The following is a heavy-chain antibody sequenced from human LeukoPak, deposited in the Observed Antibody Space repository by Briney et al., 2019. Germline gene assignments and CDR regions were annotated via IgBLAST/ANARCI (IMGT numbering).Heavy chain of an antibody. CDR2: ISYDGSNK. CDR1: GFTFSSYA. D-gene: IGHD6-13*01. Sequence: ERSLRLSCAASGFTFSSYAMHWVRQAPGKGLEWVAVISYDGSNKYYADSVKGRFTISRDNSKNTLYLQMNSLRAEDTAVYYCARTIAAAGFFDYWGQGTLVTVSS. J-gene: IGHJ4*02. CDR3: ARTIAAAGFFDY. V-gene: IGHV3-30*04.